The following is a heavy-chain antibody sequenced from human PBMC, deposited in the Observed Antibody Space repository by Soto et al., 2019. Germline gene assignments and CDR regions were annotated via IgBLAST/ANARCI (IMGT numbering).Heavy chain of an antibody. CDR3: AKAGCSDGTCYLYYFDY. Sequence: GGSLRLSCAASGFTFSNYAMSWVRQAPGKGLEWVSTISGRGGNTYYADSVKGRFTISRDNSRNTLYLQMDSLRVEDSAVYSCAKAGCSDGTCYLYYFDYWGQGALVTVSS. CDR2: ISGRGGNT. V-gene: IGHV3-23*01. CDR1: GFTFSNYA. D-gene: IGHD2-15*01. J-gene: IGHJ4*02.